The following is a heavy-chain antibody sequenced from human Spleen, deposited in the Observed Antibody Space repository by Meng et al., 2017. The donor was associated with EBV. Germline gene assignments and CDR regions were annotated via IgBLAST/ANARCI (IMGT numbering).Heavy chain of an antibody. Sequence: VQRQESGPGVGTPSGTLALTWGVSGGSISSSNWWSWVRQPPGKGLEWIGEIYESGSTNYNPSLESRVTVSIDKSKNQFSLKLSSVTAADTAVYYCARGTSRPSMYYFDYWGQGTLVTVSS. CDR2: IYESGST. CDR3: ARGTSRPSMYYFDY. V-gene: IGHV4-4*02. D-gene: IGHD6-13*01. CDR1: GGSISSSNW. J-gene: IGHJ4*02.